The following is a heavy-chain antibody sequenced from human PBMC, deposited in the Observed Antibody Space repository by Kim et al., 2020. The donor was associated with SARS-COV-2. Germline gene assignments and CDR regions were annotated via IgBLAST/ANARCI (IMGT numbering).Heavy chain of an antibody. D-gene: IGHD1-26*01. V-gene: IGHV4-59*01. CDR3: AKSYSTAWFSLDF. Sequence: YNPSLTSRGTISEDPSKRQFSLRLTSLTPADTAIYYCAKSYSTAWFSLDFWGPGILVTVSS. J-gene: IGHJ4*02.